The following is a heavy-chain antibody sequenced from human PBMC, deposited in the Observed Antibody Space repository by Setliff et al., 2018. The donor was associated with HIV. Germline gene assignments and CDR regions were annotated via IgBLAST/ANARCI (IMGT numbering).Heavy chain of an antibody. CDR3: ARLSGLYYYDTSGYYYGHYFDY. J-gene: IGHJ4*02. D-gene: IGHD3-22*01. V-gene: IGHV5-51*01. Sequence: PGESLKISCKGYGYSFTNYWIGWVRQMPGKGLEWMGTIYPGDSDTRYSPSFQGQVTISADKSISTAYLQWSSLKASDTAMYYCARLSGLYYYDTSGYYYGHYFDYWGQGTLVTVSS. CDR1: GYSFTNYW. CDR2: IYPGDSDT.